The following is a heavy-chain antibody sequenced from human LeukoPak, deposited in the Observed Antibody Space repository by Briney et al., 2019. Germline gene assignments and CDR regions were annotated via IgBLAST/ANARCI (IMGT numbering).Heavy chain of an antibody. CDR2: IYYSGST. Sequence: SETLSLTCTVSGGSINSRIYYWGWIRQPPGKGLEWIGSIYYSGSTYYNPSLKSRVTISVDTSKNQFSLKLSSVTAADTAVYYCARHVSAVGYFDLWGRGTLVTVSS. D-gene: IGHD2-8*01. CDR3: ARHVSAVGYFDL. CDR1: GGSINSRIYY. V-gene: IGHV4-39*01. J-gene: IGHJ2*01.